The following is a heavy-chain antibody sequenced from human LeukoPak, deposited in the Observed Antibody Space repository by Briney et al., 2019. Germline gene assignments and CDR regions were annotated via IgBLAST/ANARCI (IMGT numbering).Heavy chain of an antibody. V-gene: IGHV4-61*02. D-gene: IGHD2-21*01. J-gene: IGHJ3*02. CDR2: IYTSGST. CDR1: GGSISSGSYY. CDR3: ARSLFPAFDI. Sequence: SETLSLTCTVSGGSISSGSYYWSWIRQPAGKGLEWIGRIYTSGSTNYNPSLKSRVTISVGTSKNQFSLKLSSVTAADTAVYYCARSLFPAFDIWGQGTMVTVSS.